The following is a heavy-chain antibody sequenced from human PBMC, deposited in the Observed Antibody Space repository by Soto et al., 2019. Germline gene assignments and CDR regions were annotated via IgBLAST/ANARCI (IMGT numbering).Heavy chain of an antibody. J-gene: IGHJ6*02. D-gene: IGHD1-26*01. CDR1: GFTFSSYG. Sequence: GSLRLSCAASGFTFSSYGMHWVRQAPGKGLEWVAVISYDGSNKYYADSVKGRFTISRDNSKNTLYLQMNSLRAEDTAVYYCAKVLRELIRYYYGMDVWGQGTKVTVSS. CDR2: ISYDGSNK. CDR3: AKVLRELIRYYYGMDV. V-gene: IGHV3-30*18.